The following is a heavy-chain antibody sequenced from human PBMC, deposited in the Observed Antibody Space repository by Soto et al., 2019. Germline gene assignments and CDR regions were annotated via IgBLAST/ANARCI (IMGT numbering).Heavy chain of an antibody. CDR3: AKPLYYDILTGYYQPCAY. Sequence: EVQLLESGGGLVQPGGSLRLSCAASGFTFSSYAMSWVRQAPGKGLEWVSAISGSGGSTYYADSVKGRFTISRDNSKNTLYLQMNSLRAEGTAVYYCAKPLYYDILTGYYQPCAYWGQGTLVTVSS. CDR2: ISGSGGST. D-gene: IGHD3-9*01. CDR1: GFTFSSYA. V-gene: IGHV3-23*01. J-gene: IGHJ4*02.